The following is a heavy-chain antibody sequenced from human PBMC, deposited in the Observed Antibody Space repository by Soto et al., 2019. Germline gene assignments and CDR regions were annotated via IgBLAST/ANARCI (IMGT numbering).Heavy chain of an antibody. J-gene: IGHJ6*02. Sequence: PGGSLRLSCAGSGFTFGTYSMSWVRQAAGKGLEWIAYISYDSDTIQYADSVKGRFTISRDNAKNSLYLQMNSLRDEDTAVYYCARLYYDYVWGQGTTVTVSS. CDR1: GFTFGTYS. D-gene: IGHD3-3*01. V-gene: IGHV3-48*02. CDR2: ISYDSDTI. CDR3: ARLYYDYV.